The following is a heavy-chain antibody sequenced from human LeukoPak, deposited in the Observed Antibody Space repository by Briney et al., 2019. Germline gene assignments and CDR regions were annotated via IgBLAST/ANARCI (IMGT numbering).Heavy chain of an antibody. CDR1: GYTFTSYG. CDR2: INPNSGGT. CDR3: AGTDGSGSYMDWFDP. Sequence: ASVKVSCKASGYTFTSYGISWVRQAPGQGLEWMGWINPNSGGTNYAQKFQGRVTMTRDTSISTAYMELSRLRSDDTAVYYCAGTDGSGSYMDWFDPWGQGTLVTVSS. J-gene: IGHJ5*02. V-gene: IGHV1-2*02. D-gene: IGHD3-10*01.